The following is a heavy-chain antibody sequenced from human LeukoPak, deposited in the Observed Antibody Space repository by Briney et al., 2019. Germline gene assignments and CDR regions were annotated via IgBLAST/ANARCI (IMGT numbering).Heavy chain of an antibody. D-gene: IGHD3-22*01. Sequence: PGGSLRLSCAASGFIFGSYAMSWVRQSPGKGLEWVSAISGSGGTTYYADYVKGRFTNSRDNSKNTLYLQMNSLRAEDTAVYFCTKMGDFDSSGYYRSSNWFDPWGQGTLVTVSS. CDR1: GFIFGSYA. J-gene: IGHJ5*02. V-gene: IGHV3-23*01. CDR3: TKMGDFDSSGYYRSSNWFDP. CDR2: ISGSGGTT.